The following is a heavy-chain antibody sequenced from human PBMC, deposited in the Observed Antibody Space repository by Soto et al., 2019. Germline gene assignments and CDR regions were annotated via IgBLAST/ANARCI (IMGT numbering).Heavy chain of an antibody. CDR3: EVTSGY. V-gene: IGHV1-8*01. Sequence: QVQVVQSKAEVKKPGASVKVSCKTSGYTSTDYDINWVRQATGQGLEWMGWVSPDFGNAGYAQQFQGRVTMTTDTSTSTAYMELTGLTSEDTAVYYCEVTSGYWGQGTMVTVSS. CDR1: GYTSTDYD. CDR2: VSPDFGNA. J-gene: IGHJ4*02. D-gene: IGHD2-21*02.